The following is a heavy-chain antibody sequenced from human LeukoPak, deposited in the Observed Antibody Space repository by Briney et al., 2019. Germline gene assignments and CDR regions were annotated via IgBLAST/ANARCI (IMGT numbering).Heavy chain of an antibody. D-gene: IGHD6-13*01. CDR3: ATGYSSSWYVSAFDI. CDR1: GGSISSYY. CDR2: IYYSGST. V-gene: IGHV4-59*01. J-gene: IGHJ3*02. Sequence: SETLSLTCTVSGGSISSYYWSWIRQPPGKGLEWIGYIYYSGSTNYNPSLKSRVTISVDTSKNQFSLKLSSVTAADTAVYYCATGYSSSWYVSAFDIWAKGQWSPSLQ.